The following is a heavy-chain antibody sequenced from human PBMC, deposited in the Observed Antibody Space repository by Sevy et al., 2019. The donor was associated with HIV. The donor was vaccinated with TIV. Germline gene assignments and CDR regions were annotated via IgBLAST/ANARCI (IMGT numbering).Heavy chain of an antibody. CDR1: GYYFIGYD. CDR2: INPNGGGT. CDR3: ARSVYGSGTYLNDY. Sequence: ASVKVSCKASGYYFIGYDVHWVRQAPGQGLEWMGWINPNGGGTNIGQKFHGRVTMSRDTSITTAYMELIRLRSNDTGVYYCARSVYGSGTYLNDYWGQGTLVTVSS. V-gene: IGHV1-2*02. D-gene: IGHD3-10*01. J-gene: IGHJ4*02.